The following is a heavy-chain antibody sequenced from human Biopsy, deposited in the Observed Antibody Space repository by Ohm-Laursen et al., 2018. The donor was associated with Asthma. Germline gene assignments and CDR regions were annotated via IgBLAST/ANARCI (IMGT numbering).Heavy chain of an antibody. CDR3: ARVLTTEEGDTWFDP. Sequence: GASVKVSCKASGGTFSNYVFSWVRQAPGQGLEWVGGIIPMFGTTKYTQKFQARVSITADEATSTVYMELSSLRSEDTAVYYCARVLTTEEGDTWFDPWGQGTLVTVPS. CDR2: IIPMFGTT. D-gene: IGHD4-11*01. J-gene: IGHJ5*02. V-gene: IGHV1-69*13. CDR1: GGTFSNYV.